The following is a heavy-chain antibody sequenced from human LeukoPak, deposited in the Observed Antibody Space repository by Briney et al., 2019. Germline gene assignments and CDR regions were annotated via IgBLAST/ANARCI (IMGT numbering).Heavy chain of an antibody. V-gene: IGHV3-30-3*01. CDR1: GFTFSSYA. CDR3: ASIYSSGPDDAFDI. D-gene: IGHD6-19*01. J-gene: IGHJ3*02. Sequence: GGSLILSCAASGFTFSSYAMHWVRQAPGKGLEWVAVISYDGSNKYYADSVKGRFTISRDNSKNTLYLQMNSLRAEDTAVYYCASIYSSGPDDAFDIWGQGTMVTVSS. CDR2: ISYDGSNK.